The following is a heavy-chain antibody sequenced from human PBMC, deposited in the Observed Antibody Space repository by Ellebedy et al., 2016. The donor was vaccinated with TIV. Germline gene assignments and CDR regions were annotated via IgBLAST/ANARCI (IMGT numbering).Heavy chain of an antibody. CDR3: TSSGSYYNGADY. V-gene: IGHV1-2*02. CDR1: GYTFTGYY. D-gene: IGHD3-10*01. CDR2: INPNSGGT. Sequence: ASVKVSXXASGYTFTGYYMHWVRQAPGQGLEWMGWINPNSGGTNYAQKFQGRVTMTRDTSISTAYMELSRLRSDDTAVYYCTSSGSYYNGADYWGQGTLVTVSS. J-gene: IGHJ4*02.